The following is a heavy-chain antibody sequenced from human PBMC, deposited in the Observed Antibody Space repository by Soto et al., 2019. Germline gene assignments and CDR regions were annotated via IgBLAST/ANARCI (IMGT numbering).Heavy chain of an antibody. CDR3: ARILTGTGGHFDY. CDR2: IFWDDDK. D-gene: IGHD2-8*02. CDR1: GFSLTTGVG. V-gene: IGHV2-5*02. J-gene: IGHJ4*02. Sequence: QITLKESGPPLVKPTQTLTLTCSFSGFSLTTGVGVGWIRQSPEKALEWLALIFWDDDKRYSPSLKSRLTITKDTSKNQVVLTLTNMDPVDTATYYCARILTGTGGHFDYWGQGTLVTVSS.